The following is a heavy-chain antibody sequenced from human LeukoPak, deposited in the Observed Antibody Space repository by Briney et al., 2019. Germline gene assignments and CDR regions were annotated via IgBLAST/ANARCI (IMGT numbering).Heavy chain of an antibody. CDR2: INHSGST. CDR3: ARVYSYGLYYYYMDV. Sequence: SEALSLTCAVYGGSFSGYYWSWIRQPPGKGLEWIGEINHSGSTNYNPSLKSRVTISVDTSKNQFSLKLSSVTAADTAVYYCARVYSYGLYYYYMDVWGKGTTVTVSS. V-gene: IGHV4-34*01. J-gene: IGHJ6*03. CDR1: GGSFSGYY. D-gene: IGHD5-18*01.